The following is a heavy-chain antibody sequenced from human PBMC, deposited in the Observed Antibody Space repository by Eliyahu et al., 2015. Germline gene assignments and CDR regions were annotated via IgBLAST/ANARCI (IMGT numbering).Heavy chain of an antibody. CDR2: MNPNSGNT. J-gene: IGHJ5*02. D-gene: IGHD6-13*01. Sequence: QVQLVQSGAEVKKPGASVKVSCKASGYTFTTYXINWVRQATGQGLEWMGWMNPNSGNTGYAQKFQGRVTLTRDTSISTAYMELSSLTSEDTAVYYCARGRATGTFWGQNNWFDPWGQGTLVTVSS. CDR1: GYTFTTYX. V-gene: IGHV1-8*01. CDR3: ARGRATGTFWGQNNWFDP.